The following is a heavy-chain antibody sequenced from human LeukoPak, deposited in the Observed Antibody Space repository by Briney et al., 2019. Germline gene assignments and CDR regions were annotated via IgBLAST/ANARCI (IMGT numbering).Heavy chain of an antibody. CDR1: GFTVSSNY. V-gene: IGHV3-66*01. D-gene: IGHD4-23*01. CDR3: ARAGNALDGMDV. CDR2: IYSGGST. Sequence: GGSLRLSCAASGFTVSSNYTSWVRQAPGKGLEWVSVIYSGGSTYYADSVKGRFTISRDNSKNTLYLQMNSLRAEDTAVYYCARAGNALDGMDVWGQGTTVTVSS. J-gene: IGHJ6*02.